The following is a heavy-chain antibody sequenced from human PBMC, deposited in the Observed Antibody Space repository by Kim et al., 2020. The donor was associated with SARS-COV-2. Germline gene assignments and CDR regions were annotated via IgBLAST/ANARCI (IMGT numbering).Heavy chain of an antibody. CDR3: ARDPSGSSWYGVYFDY. V-gene: IGHV3-48*02. J-gene: IGHJ4*02. Sequence: GGSLRLSCAASGITFSSYSMNWVRQAPGKGLEWVSYITSSSSTIYYADSVKGRFTISRDNAKNSLYLQMNSLRDEDTAVYYCARDPSGSSWYGVYFDYWGQGTLVTVSS. CDR2: ITSSSSTI. CDR1: GITFSSYS. D-gene: IGHD6-13*01.